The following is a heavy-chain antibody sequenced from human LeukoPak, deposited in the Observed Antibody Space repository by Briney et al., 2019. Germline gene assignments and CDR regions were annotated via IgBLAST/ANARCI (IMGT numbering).Heavy chain of an antibody. V-gene: IGHV4-61*02. Sequence: SETLSLTCTVSGRSISSGSYFWSWIRQPAGKRLEWIGRIYTSGSTNYNPSLKSRVTISVDTSKNQFSLKLSSVTAADTAVYYCASGGSGWNYYYYYMDVRGKGTTVTISS. CDR3: ASGGSGWNYYYYYMDV. D-gene: IGHD6-19*01. J-gene: IGHJ6*03. CDR1: GRSISSGSYF. CDR2: IYTSGST.